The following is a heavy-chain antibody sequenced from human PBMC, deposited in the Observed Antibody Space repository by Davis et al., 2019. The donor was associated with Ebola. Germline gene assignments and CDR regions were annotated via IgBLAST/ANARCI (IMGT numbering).Heavy chain of an antibody. V-gene: IGHV4-39*07. J-gene: IGHJ6*02. CDR3: ANVHWYYAMDV. D-gene: IGHD1-1*01. CDR2: IYYSGST. CDR1: GGSISSSSYY. Sequence: SETLSLTCTVSGGSISSSSYYWGWIRPPPGKGLEWTGGIYYSGSTYYNPSLKSRVTISVDTSKNQFSLKLSAVTAADTAVYYCANVHWYYAMDVWGQGTTVTVSS.